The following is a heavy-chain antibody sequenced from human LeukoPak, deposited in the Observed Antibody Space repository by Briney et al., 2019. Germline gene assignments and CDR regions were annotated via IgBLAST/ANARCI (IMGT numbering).Heavy chain of an antibody. Sequence: SETLSLTCAVYGGSFSGYYWSWIRQPPGKGLEWIWEINNSGSNNYNPSLKSRVTISVDTSKNQFSLKLSSVTAADTAVYYCARSRRFCTNGVCYRGGYYYYYMDVWGKGTTVSVSS. J-gene: IGHJ6*03. CDR2: INNSGSN. CDR3: ARSRRFCTNGVCYRGGYYYYYMDV. V-gene: IGHV4-34*01. CDR1: GGSFSGYY. D-gene: IGHD2-8*01.